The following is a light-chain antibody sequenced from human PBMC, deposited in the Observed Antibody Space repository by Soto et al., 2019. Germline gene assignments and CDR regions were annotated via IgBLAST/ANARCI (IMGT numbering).Light chain of an antibody. Sequence: ELVLTQSPDTRSLSPGERATLSCRASQSISNNYLGWYQKKFGQAPRLLIYGASTRAAGIPDRFSGSGSGTDFNLTITSLETEDSAVYFCQQYTGPTTTFGQGTRVEIK. CDR2: GAS. J-gene: IGKJ5*01. CDR3: QQYTGPTTT. CDR1: QSISNNY. V-gene: IGKV3-20*01.